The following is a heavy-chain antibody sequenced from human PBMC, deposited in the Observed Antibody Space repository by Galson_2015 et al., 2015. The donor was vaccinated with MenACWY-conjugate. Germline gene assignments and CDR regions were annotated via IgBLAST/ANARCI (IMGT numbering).Heavy chain of an antibody. CDR2: ITSSSTTI. CDR3: ARDREDYEHVWGTYRPHYFDY. D-gene: IGHD3-16*02. V-gene: IGHV3-48*02. J-gene: IGHJ4*01. Sequence: SLRLSCAASGFTFSSYSMNWVRQAPGKGLEWVSYITSSSTTIYYADSVKGRFTISRDNAKNSLYLQMNSLRDKDTAVYYCARDREDYEHVWGTYRPHYFDYWGRGTLLTVSS. CDR1: GFTFSSYS.